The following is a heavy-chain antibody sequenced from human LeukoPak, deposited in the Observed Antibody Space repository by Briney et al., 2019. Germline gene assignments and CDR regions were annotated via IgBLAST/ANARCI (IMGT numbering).Heavy chain of an antibody. V-gene: IGHV3-23*01. D-gene: IGHD5-24*01. J-gene: IGHJ3*02. Sequence: GGSLRLSCAASGFTFTSYSMNWVRQAPGKGLEWVSTISGGGGSTYYADSVKGRFTISRDNSKNTLYLQVNSLRAEDTAVYYCAKVVEMATISDAFDIWGQGTMVTVSS. CDR1: GFTFTSYS. CDR2: ISGGGGST. CDR3: AKVVEMATISDAFDI.